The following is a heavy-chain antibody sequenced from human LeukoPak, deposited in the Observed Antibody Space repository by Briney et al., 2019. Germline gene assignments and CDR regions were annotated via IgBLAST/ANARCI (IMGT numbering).Heavy chain of an antibody. V-gene: IGHV4-34*01. J-gene: IGHJ5*02. Sequence: PSEILSLTCAVYGGSFSGSYWSWIAQPPGKGLEWIGEINHSGSTNYNPSLKSRVTISLDTSKNQLSLKVTSVTAADTAVYYCARAKGVAGGYDWFDPWGQGTLVTVSS. CDR1: GGSFSGSY. D-gene: IGHD5-18*01. CDR3: ARAKGVAGGYDWFDP. CDR2: INHSGST.